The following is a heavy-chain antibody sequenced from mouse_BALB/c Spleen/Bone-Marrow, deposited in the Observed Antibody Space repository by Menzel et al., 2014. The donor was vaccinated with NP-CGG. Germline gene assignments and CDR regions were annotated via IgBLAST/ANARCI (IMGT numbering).Heavy chain of an antibody. J-gene: IGHJ3*01. D-gene: IGHD2-2*01. V-gene: IGHV1-18*01. CDR2: INPNNGGT. CDR1: GYTFTEYT. Sequence: VQLKESGPEVVKPGASVKISCKTSGYTFTEYTMHWVKQSHGKSLEWIGGINPNNGGTTYNQKFKCKATLTVDKSSSTAYMELRSLTSEDSAVYYCARSYGYERSWFAYWGQGTLVTVSA. CDR3: ARSYGYERSWFAY.